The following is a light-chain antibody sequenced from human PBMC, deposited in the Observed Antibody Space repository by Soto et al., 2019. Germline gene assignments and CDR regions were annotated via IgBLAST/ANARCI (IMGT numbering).Light chain of an antibody. CDR1: SSDVGAHNF. CDR2: EVS. V-gene: IGLV2-14*01. J-gene: IGLJ1*01. Sequence: QSALTQPASVSGSPGQAITISCSGSSSDVGAHNFVSWYQHHPGKAPKLMIYEVSNRPSGVSNRFSGSKSGNTASLTISGLQAEDEADYSCNSYTSSNTYVFGSGTKVTRP. CDR3: NSYTSSNTYV.